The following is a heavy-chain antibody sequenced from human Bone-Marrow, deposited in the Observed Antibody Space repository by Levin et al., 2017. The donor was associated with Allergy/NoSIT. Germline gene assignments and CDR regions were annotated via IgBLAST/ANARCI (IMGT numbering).Heavy chain of an antibody. J-gene: IGHJ4*02. D-gene: IGHD3-16*01. CDR3: ARVRSTQVGY. V-gene: IGHV3-74*01. Sequence: GESLKISCAASGFTFSSYWMHWVRQAPGKGLVWVSRINSDGSSTSYADSVKGRFTISRDNAKNTLYLQMNSLRAEDTAVYYCARVRSTQVGYWGQGTLVTVSS. CDR1: GFTFSSYW. CDR2: INSDGSST.